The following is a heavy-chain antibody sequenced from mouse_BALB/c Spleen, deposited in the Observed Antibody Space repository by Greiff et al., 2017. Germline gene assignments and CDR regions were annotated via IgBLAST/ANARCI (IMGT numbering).Heavy chain of an antibody. CDR1: GFSLTSYD. V-gene: IGHV2-9-2*01. CDR3: VRDGIYDGYYAMDY. D-gene: IGHD2-3*01. Sequence: QVQLKESGPGLVAPSQSLSITCTVSGFSLTSYDISWIRQPPGKGLEWLGVIWTGGGTNYNSAFMSRLSISKDNSKSQVFLKMNSLQTDDTAIYYCVRDGIYDGYYAMDYWGQGTSVTVSS. J-gene: IGHJ4*01. CDR2: IWTGGGT.